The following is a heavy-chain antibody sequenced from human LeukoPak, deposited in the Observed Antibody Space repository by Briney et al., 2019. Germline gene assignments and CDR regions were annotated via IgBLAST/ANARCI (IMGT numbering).Heavy chain of an antibody. CDR2: ISGNSDYI. CDR1: GFIFNTYS. D-gene: IGHD1-14*01. J-gene: IGHJ5*02. CDR3: AREPLRGGWFDP. Sequence: GGSLRLSCAASGFIFNTYSMNWARQAPGKGLEWVSSISGNSDYIFYADSVKGRFTISRDNDKNLVSLQMNSLRADDTAVYYCAREPLRGGWFDPWGQGAQVTVSS. V-gene: IGHV3-21*06.